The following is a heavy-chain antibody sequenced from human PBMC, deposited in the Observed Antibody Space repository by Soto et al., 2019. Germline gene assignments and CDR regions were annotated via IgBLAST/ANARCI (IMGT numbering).Heavy chain of an antibody. CDR1: GGTFSSYA. J-gene: IGHJ1*01. CDR2: ITPIFGKA. V-gene: IGHV1-69*01. D-gene: IGHD3-22*01. CDR3: ARGWGSDSTTYYYAY. Sequence: QVQLVQSGAEVKKPGSSVKVSCKASGGTFSSYAISWVRQAPGQGLEWVGGITPIFGKANYAQKFQGRVTITADESTSTAYMELSSLRSEDTALYFCARGWGSDSTTYYYAYWGQGTSVTVSS.